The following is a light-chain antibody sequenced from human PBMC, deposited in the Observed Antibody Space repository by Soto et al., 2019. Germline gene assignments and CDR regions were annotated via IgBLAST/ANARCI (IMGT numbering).Light chain of an antibody. CDR2: DVS. CDR3: SSYTRSSTLV. J-gene: IGLJ2*01. CDR1: SSDVGAYNY. Sequence: QSVLTQPASVSGSPGQSITISCTGTSSDVGAYNYVSWFRQHPGKAPKLIIYDVSNRPSGVSNRFSASKSGNTASLTISGVQAEDEANYYCSSYTRSSTLVFGGGTKLTVL. V-gene: IGLV2-14*01.